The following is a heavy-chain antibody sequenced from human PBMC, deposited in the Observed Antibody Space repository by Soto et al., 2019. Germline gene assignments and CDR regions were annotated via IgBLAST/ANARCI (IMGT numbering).Heavy chain of an antibody. Sequence: SETLSLTCTVSGGSISSSSYYWGWIRQPPGKGLEWIGSIYYSGSTYYNPSLKSRVTISVDTSKNQFSLKLSSVTAADTAVYYCARHGYSSSWFLPWGQGTLVTVSS. CDR2: IYYSGST. CDR1: GGSISSSSYY. CDR3: ARHGYSSSWFLP. D-gene: IGHD2-2*03. J-gene: IGHJ5*02. V-gene: IGHV4-39*01.